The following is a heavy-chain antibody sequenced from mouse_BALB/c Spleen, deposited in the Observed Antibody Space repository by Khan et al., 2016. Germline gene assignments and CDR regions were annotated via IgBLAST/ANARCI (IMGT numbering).Heavy chain of an antibody. D-gene: IGHD2-12*01. Sequence: EVQLQESGPGLVKPSQSLSLTCSVTGYSITSGYYWNWIRQFPGNHLEWMGYISYDGSNNYNPSLKNRISIARDTSKNQYFLKLSSVTTEDTATYYCTRVRRVYAMDYWGQGPSVTFSS. CDR3: TRVRRVYAMDY. V-gene: IGHV3-6*02. CDR1: GYSITSGYY. J-gene: IGHJ4*01. CDR2: ISYDGSN.